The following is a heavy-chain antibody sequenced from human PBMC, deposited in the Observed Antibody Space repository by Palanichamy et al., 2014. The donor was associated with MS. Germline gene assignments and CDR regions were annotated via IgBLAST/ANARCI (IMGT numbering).Heavy chain of an antibody. CDR1: GFTFSSYA. CDR2: ISDSGGST. Sequence: EVQLLDSWGGLVQPGGSLRLSCAASGFTFSSYAMSWVRQAPGKGLEWVSTISDSGGSTYYADSVKGRFTISRDNSKNTLYLQMNSLRAEDTAVYYCAKDTRATDGPWCWFDPRGQGTLVTVSS. D-gene: IGHD5-24*01. CDR3: AKDTRATDGPWCWFDP. V-gene: IGHV3-23*01. J-gene: IGHJ5*02.